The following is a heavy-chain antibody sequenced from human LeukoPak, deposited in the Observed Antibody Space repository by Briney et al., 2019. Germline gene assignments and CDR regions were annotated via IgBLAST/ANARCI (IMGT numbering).Heavy chain of an antibody. D-gene: IGHD6-13*01. CDR3: ARSHGYDFDY. Sequence: GGSLRLSCAASGFTFSSYEMNWVRQAPGKGLEWVSYISSSGSTIYYADSVKGRFTISRDNAKNSLYLQMDSLRAEDTAVYYCARSHGYDFDYWGQGTLVTVSS. J-gene: IGHJ4*02. V-gene: IGHV3-48*03. CDR2: ISSSGSTI. CDR1: GFTFSSYE.